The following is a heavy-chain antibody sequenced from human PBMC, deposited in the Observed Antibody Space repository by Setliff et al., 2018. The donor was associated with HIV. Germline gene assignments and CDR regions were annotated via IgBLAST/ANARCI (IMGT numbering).Heavy chain of an antibody. V-gene: IGHV4-30-4*08. J-gene: IGHJ3*02. D-gene: IGHD3-10*01. Sequence: SETLSLTCTVSGASMSSGDYYWSWIRQPPGKGLEWIGYIYYSGNSYYNPSLKSRVTLSVDVSKNQFSLKVNSVTAADTAVYYCAREVNIPVRGITDDAFDIWGQGTMVTVSS. CDR2: IYYSGNS. CDR3: AREVNIPVRGITDDAFDI. CDR1: GASMSSGDYY.